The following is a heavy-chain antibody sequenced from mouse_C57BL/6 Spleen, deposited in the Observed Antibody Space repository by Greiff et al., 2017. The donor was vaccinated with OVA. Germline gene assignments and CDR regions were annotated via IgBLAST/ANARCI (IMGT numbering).Heavy chain of an antibody. CDR1: GYTFTSYW. CDR2: IHPNSGST. D-gene: IGHD3-2*02. J-gene: IGHJ2*01. V-gene: IGHV1-64*01. Sequence: QVQLQQPGAELVKPGASVKLSCKASGYTFTSYWMHWVKQRPGQGLEWIGMIHPNSGSTNYNEKFKSKATLTVDKSSSTAYMQLSSLTSEDSAVYYCAIQTAQYYFDYWGQGTTLTVSS. CDR3: AIQTAQYYFDY.